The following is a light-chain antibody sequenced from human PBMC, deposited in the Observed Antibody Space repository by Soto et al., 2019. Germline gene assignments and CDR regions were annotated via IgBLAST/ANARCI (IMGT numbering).Light chain of an antibody. CDR1: ISSIGEGYE. J-gene: IGLJ1*01. CDR3: QSYDKRMTAYV. V-gene: IGLV1-40*01. CDR2: GNG. Sequence: QSVLTHPPSVSWAPGHRFTISFSGTISSIGEGYEVHWYHQLPGTAPKLFVSGNGNRPSGVPDRLSDSKSGTSASLAITGLQAEDEGHYYCQSYDKRMTAYVFGTGTKVTVL.